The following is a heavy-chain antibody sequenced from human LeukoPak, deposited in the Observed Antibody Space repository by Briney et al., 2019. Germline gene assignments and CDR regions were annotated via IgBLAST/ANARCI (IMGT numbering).Heavy chain of an antibody. CDR3: ARGVKMTRGPLRYYYYMDV. V-gene: IGHV4-34*01. Sequence: PSETLSLTCAVYGGSFSGYYWSWIRQPPGKGLEWIGEINHSGSTNYNPSLKSRVTISVDTSKNQFSLKLSSVTAADTAVYYCARGVKMTRGPLRYYYYMDVWGKGTTVTVSS. D-gene: IGHD4-11*01. CDR2: INHSGST. CDR1: GGSFSGYY. J-gene: IGHJ6*03.